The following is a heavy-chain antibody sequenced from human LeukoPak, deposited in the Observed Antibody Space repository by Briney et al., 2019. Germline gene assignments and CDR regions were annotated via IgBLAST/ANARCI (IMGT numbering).Heavy chain of an antibody. CDR3: ARENIGYSSSWYFDY. D-gene: IGHD6-13*01. CDR1: GGSISSYY. J-gene: IGHJ4*02. V-gene: IGHV4-4*07. CDR2: IYTSGST. Sequence: SETLSLTCTVSGGSISSYYWSWIRQPAGKGLEWIGRIYTSGSTNYNPSLKSRVTMSVDTSKNQFSLKPSSVTAADTAVYYCARENIGYSSSWYFDYWGQGTLVTVSS.